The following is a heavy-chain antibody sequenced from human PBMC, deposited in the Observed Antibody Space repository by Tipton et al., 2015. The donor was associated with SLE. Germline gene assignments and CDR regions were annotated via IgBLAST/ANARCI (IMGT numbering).Heavy chain of an antibody. J-gene: IGHJ4*02. D-gene: IGHD3-16*01. V-gene: IGHV4-59*01. CDR3: ARDQVGVGDLDF. CDR2: IHHSGST. Sequence: LRLSCTASGGSISSYYWNWIRQPPGKGLEWIGHIHHSGSTTYIPSLQSRVTISRDPSKNQSSLNLTSVTAADAAVYYCARDQVGVGDLDFWGQGSLVTVSS. CDR1: GGSISSYY.